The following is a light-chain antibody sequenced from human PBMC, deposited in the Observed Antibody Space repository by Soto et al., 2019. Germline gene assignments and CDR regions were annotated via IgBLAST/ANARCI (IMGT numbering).Light chain of an antibody. CDR1: QNINKW. V-gene: IGKV1-5*03. CDR2: EAS. CDR3: QEYHSYSWT. Sequence: DIQMTQSPSTLSASVKDTVTITCRASQNINKWLAWYQQKPGKAPKLLSYEASNLQSGVPSRFSGSASGTEFTLTISSLQPDDFGTYYCQEYHSYSWTFGQGTKVEIK. J-gene: IGKJ1*01.